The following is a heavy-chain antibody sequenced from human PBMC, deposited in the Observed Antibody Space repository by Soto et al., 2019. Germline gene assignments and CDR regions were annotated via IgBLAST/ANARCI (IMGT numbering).Heavy chain of an antibody. CDR2: ISSSSSYI. CDR1: GFTFSSYS. Sequence: PGGSLRLSCAASGFTFSSYSMNWVRQAPGKGLEWVSSISSSSSYIYYADSVKGRFTISRDNAKNSLYLQMNSLRAEDTAVYYCARDWIYCSGGSCYFGAFDIWGQGTMVTVSS. V-gene: IGHV3-21*01. J-gene: IGHJ3*02. CDR3: ARDWIYCSGGSCYFGAFDI. D-gene: IGHD2-15*01.